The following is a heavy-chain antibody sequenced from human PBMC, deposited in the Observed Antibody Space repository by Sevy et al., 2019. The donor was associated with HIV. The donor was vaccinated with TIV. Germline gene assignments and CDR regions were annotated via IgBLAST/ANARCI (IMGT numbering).Heavy chain of an antibody. J-gene: IGHJ4*02. D-gene: IGHD3-22*01. CDR2: INHTGST. V-gene: IGHV4-34*01. CDR3: ARWRGTRVTMIVVVTTGYFDH. Sequence: SETLSLTCTVSGTSFSSDSWTWIRQSPGKGLEWIGEINHTGSTNYNPSLKSRVTISVDTSKNQFSPKLTSVTAADTAIYYCARWRGTRVTMIVVVTTGYFDHWGQGTLVTVSS. CDR1: GTSFSSDS.